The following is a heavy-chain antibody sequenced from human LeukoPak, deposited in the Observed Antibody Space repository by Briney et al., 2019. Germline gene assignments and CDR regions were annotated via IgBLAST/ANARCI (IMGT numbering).Heavy chain of an antibody. V-gene: IGHV3-33*01. CDR2: IWYDGSNK. D-gene: IGHD3-10*01. CDR3: ARVSGGSGSYQDY. CDR1: GFTFSSYG. J-gene: IGHJ4*02. Sequence: GRSLRLSCAASGFTFSSYGMHWVRQAPGKGLEWVAVIWYDGSNKYYADSVKGRFTISRVNSKNTLYLQMNSLRAEDTAVYYCARVSGGSGSYQDYWGQGTLVTVSS.